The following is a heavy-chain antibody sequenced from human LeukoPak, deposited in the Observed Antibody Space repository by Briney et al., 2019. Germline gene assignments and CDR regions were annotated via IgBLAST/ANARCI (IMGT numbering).Heavy chain of an antibody. CDR2: ILYSGST. Sequence: SETLSLTCTVSGDSISGYHWSWVRQSPVKGLEFIGYILYSGSTNYNPSLKSRVTISVDTSKNQFSLRLSSVTAADTAVYYCTRLVYDSSGYYWFDCWGQGTLVTVSS. D-gene: IGHD3-22*01. J-gene: IGHJ4*02. CDR1: GDSISGYH. V-gene: IGHV4-59*08. CDR3: TRLVYDSSGYYWFDC.